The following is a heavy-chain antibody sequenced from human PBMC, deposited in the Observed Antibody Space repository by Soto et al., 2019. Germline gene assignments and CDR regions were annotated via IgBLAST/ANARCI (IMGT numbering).Heavy chain of an antibody. D-gene: IGHD3-9*01. V-gene: IGHV1-18*01. J-gene: IGHJ4*02. CDR1: GYTFTSYG. CDR3: ATSVRYFDWLSIDY. CDR2: ISAYNGNT. Sequence: GASVKVSCKASGYTFTSYGISWVRQAPGQGLEWMGWISAYNGNTNYAQKLQGRVTMTTDTSTSTAYMELRSLRSDDTAVYYCATSVRYFDWLSIDYWGQGTLVTVSS.